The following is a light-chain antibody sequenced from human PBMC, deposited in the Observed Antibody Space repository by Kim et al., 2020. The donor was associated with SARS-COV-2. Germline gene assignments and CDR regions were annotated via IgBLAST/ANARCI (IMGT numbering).Light chain of an antibody. CDR1: QSFGTI. CDR2: VTS. J-gene: IGKJ1*01. V-gene: IGKV1-5*03. Sequence: ASVGDRVTITGRASQSFGTIWACFQQKPGMAPSLLIFVTSILQSGVPSRFAGGGSGTEFTLTTNSLQPSNLATNYCQQYKTFSWTFGEGSKMEI. CDR3: QQYKTFSWT.